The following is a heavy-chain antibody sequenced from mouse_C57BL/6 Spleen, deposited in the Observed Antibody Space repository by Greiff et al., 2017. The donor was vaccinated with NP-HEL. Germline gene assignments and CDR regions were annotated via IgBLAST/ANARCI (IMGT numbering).Heavy chain of an antibody. CDR2: IYPGDGDT. CDR3: ARDSFDV. CDR1: GYAFSSSW. V-gene: IGHV1-82*01. J-gene: IGHJ1*03. Sequence: QVQLQQSGPELVKPGASVKISCKASGYAFSSSWMNWVKQRPGKGLEWIGRIYPGDGDTYYNGKFKGKVTLTADKSSSTPYMQLSSLTSDGSAVKLCARDSFDVWGTGTSVTVSS.